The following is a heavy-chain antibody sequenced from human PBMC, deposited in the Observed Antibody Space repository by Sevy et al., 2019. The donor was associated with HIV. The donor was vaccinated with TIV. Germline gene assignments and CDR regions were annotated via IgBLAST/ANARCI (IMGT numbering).Heavy chain of an antibody. CDR2: FIPMFDTA. CDR1: GGTFSNYA. V-gene: IGHV1-69*13. CDR3: AGSYFDSSCYSPLYYYGMDV. J-gene: IGHJ6*02. Sequence: ASVKVSCKASGGTFSNYAISWVRQAPGQGLEWMGGFIPMFDTANYAQKFQGKVTLTADGSTTTAYMELSSLRSDDTAGYYCAGSYFDSSCYSPLYYYGMDVWGQGTTVTVSS. D-gene: IGHD3-22*01.